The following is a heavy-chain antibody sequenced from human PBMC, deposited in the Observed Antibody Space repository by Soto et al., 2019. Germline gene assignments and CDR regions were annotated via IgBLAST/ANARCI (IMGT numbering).Heavy chain of an antibody. CDR2: IDPSDSYT. V-gene: IGHV5-10-1*01. CDR3: ARRGYYFGSGSSSPQNDAFDI. CDR1: GYSFTSYW. J-gene: IGHJ3*02. Sequence: PGESLKISCKGSGYSFTSYWINWVRQMPGKGLEWMGHIDPSDSYTNYSPSFQGHVTISADKSISTVYLQWSSLKASDTAMYYCARRGYYFGSGSSSPQNDAFDIWGQGTMVTVSS. D-gene: IGHD3-10*01.